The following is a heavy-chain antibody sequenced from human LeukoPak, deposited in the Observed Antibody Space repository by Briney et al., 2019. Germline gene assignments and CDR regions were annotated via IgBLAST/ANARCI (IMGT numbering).Heavy chain of an antibody. CDR2: IDPSGGST. D-gene: IGHD3-10*01. CDR1: GYTFTRYY. CDR3: ARESGSAFDI. V-gene: IGHV1-46*01. Sequence: ASVKVSCKASGYTFTRYYMYWVRQAPGQGLEWMGTIDPSGGSTSYAQRFQGRVTMTRDTSTSTVYMELSSLRSEDTAVYYCARESGSAFDIWGQGTMVSVSS. J-gene: IGHJ3*02.